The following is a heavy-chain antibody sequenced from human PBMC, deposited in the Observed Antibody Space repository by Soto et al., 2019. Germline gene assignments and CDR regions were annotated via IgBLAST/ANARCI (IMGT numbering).Heavy chain of an antibody. D-gene: IGHD6-13*01. CDR3: ASVYSSSWYDPSYFDY. CDR1: GYTFTSYY. V-gene: IGHV1-8*01. J-gene: IGHJ4*02. CDR2: MNPNSGNT. Sequence: ASVKVSCKASGYTFTSYYINWVRQATGQGLEWMGWMNPNSGNTGYAQKFQGRVTMTRNTSISTAYMELSSLRSEDTAVYYCASVYSSSWYDPSYFDYWGQGTLVTVSS.